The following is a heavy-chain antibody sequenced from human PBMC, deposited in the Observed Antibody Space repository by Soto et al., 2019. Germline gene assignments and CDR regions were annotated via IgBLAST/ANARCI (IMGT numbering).Heavy chain of an antibody. CDR3: ARRYGRTIDY. CDR2: IYYSGST. D-gene: IGHD1-26*01. CDR1: GGSISNYY. Sequence: SETLSLTCTVSGGSISNYYWSWIRQPPGKGLEWIGYIYYSGSTNYNPSLKSRVTISVDTSKNQFSLKLSSVTAADTAVYYCARRYGRTIDYWGQGTLVTVSS. V-gene: IGHV4-59*01. J-gene: IGHJ4*02.